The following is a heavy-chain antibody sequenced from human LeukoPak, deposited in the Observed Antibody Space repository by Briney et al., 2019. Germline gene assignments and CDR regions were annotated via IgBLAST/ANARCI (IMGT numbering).Heavy chain of an antibody. CDR2: IKQDGSEK. D-gene: IGHD3-3*01. CDR1: GFTFSSYW. CDR3: ARDWRTKDRITIFGVVIKNWFDP. J-gene: IGHJ5*02. Sequence: PGGSLRLSCAASGFTFSSYWMSWVRQAPGKGLEWVANIKQDGSEKYYVDSVKGRFTISRDNAKNSLYLQMNSMRAEDTAVYYCARDWRTKDRITIFGVVIKNWFDPWGQGTLVTVSS. V-gene: IGHV3-7*01.